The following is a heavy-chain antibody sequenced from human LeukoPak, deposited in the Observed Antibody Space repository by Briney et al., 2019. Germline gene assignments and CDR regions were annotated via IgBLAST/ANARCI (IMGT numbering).Heavy chain of an antibody. J-gene: IGHJ3*01. CDR3: ARERPNTTAFHV. Sequence: ASVKVSCKTSGNTFSSNIINWVRQAPGQRLDWMGWINAGNGNTKYSEKFQGRVTITRDTSASTVYMELSSLRSEDTAVYYCARERPNTTAFHVWGQGTMVTVSP. D-gene: IGHD1-14*01. V-gene: IGHV1-3*01. CDR2: INAGNGNT. CDR1: GNTFSSNI.